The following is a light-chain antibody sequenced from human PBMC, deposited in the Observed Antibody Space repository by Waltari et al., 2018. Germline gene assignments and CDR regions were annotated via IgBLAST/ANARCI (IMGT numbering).Light chain of an antibody. CDR1: HRDVGPYKL. J-gene: IGLJ2*01. CDR3: CSYAGSSTYVL. Sequence: QSALTQPASVSGSLGQPSTISCTGAHRDVGPYKLVSWYQQHPGKAPKLMIYEGSKRPSGVSNRFSGSQSGNTASLTISGLQAEDDGDYYGCSYAGSSTYVLFGGGTKLTVL. CDR2: EGS. V-gene: IGLV2-23*01.